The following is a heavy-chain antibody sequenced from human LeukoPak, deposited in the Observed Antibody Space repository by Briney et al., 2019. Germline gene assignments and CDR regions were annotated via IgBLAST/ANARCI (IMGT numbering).Heavy chain of an antibody. CDR1: GGSISSSSYY. J-gene: IGHJ5*02. D-gene: IGHD2-2*01. Sequence: SETLSLTCTVSGGSISSSSYYWGWIRQPPGKGLEWIGSIYYSGSANYNPSLRSRVTISVDTSKNQFSLKLSSVTATDTAVYYCARRAGCSSTSCYDWLDPWGQGTLVTVSS. CDR3: ARRAGCSSTSCYDWLDP. V-gene: IGHV4-39*07. CDR2: IYYSGSA.